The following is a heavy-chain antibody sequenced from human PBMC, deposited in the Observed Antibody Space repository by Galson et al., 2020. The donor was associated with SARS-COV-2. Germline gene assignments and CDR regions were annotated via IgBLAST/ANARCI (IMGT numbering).Heavy chain of an antibody. CDR3: AKVGVGNHQYGSGSYDY. D-gene: IGHD3-10*01. CDR2: ISARGDFT. J-gene: IGHJ4*02. CDR1: GFTFSSTA. V-gene: IGHV3-23*01. Sequence: ESLKISCAASGFTFSSTALNWVRQAPGKGLEWVSGISARGDFTNYADSLRGRFTISRDNSKSTLYLQMSSLGAEDTSLYYCAKVGVGNHQYGSGSYDYWGQGTLVTVSS.